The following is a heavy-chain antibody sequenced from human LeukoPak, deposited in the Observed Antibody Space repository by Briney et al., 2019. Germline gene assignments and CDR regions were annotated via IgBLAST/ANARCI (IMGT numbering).Heavy chain of an antibody. Sequence: ASVKVSCKASGYKLNSYGISGVRQAPGQGLQWMGWIGPFNDHTNYAQNFQGRVTMTTDTSTSTAYMELKSLTSHDTAIYYCARAIGYDRLTAFDSWGQGTLVTVSS. CDR3: ARAIGYDRLTAFDS. V-gene: IGHV1-18*01. CDR1: GYKLNSYG. D-gene: IGHD3-9*01. CDR2: IGPFNDHT. J-gene: IGHJ4*02.